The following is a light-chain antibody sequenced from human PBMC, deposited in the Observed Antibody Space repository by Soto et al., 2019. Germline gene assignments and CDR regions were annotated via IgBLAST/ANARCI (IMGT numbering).Light chain of an antibody. CDR2: GSS. V-gene: IGKV3-20*01. J-gene: IGKJ3*01. Sequence: EIVLTQSPVTLSLSPGERAILSCRASQSVSSSYLAWYQQKPGQAPRLLIYGSSSRATGTPDRFSGSGSGTDFTLTISRLEPEDFAVYYCQQYGSSLFTFGPGTKVDIK. CDR3: QQYGSSLFT. CDR1: QSVSSSY.